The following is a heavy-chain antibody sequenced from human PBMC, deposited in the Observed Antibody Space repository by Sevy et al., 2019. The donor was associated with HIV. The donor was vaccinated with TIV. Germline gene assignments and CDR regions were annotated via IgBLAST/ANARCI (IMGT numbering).Heavy chain of an antibody. CDR1: GFTFSSYW. CDR3: ARGGAIYCSGGSCYDFDY. V-gene: IGHV3-7*03. Sequence: GGSLRLSCAASGFTFSSYWMSWVRQAPGKGLEWVANIKQDGSEKYYVDSVKGRFTISRDNAKNSLYLKMNSLRAEDTAVYYCARGGAIYCSGGSCYDFDYWGQGTLVTVSS. CDR2: IKQDGSEK. D-gene: IGHD2-15*01. J-gene: IGHJ4*02.